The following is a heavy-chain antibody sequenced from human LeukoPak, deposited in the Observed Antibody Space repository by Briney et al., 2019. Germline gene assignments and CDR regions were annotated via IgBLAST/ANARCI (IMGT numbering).Heavy chain of an antibody. CDR3: ARDFGYGGNSGGVDY. J-gene: IGHJ4*02. Sequence: GGSLRLSCAASGFTFSSYWMSWVRQAPGKGLEWVANIKQDGSEKYYVDSVKGRFTISRDNAKNSLYLQMNSLRAEDTAVYYCARDFGYGGNSGGVDYWGQGTLVTVSS. D-gene: IGHD4-23*01. CDR2: IKQDGSEK. V-gene: IGHV3-7*01. CDR1: GFTFSSYW.